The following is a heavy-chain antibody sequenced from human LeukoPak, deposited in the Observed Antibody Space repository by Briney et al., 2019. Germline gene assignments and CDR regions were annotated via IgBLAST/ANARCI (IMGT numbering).Heavy chain of an antibody. CDR3: ARDGAWELLPYYYYGMDV. Sequence: ASVKVSCKASGYTFTSYGISWVRQAPGQGLEWMGWISAYNGNTNYAQKLQGRVTMTTDTSTSTAYMELRSLRSDDTAVYYCARDGAWELLPYYYYGMDVWGQGTMVTVSS. V-gene: IGHV1-18*01. D-gene: IGHD1-26*01. J-gene: IGHJ6*02. CDR1: GYTFTSYG. CDR2: ISAYNGNT.